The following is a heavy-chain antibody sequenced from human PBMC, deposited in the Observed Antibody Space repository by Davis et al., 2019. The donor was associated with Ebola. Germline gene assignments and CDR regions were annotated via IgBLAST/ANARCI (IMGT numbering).Heavy chain of an antibody. V-gene: IGHV1-18*01. Sequence: SVTVSCLASGYTFPSYSISWVRQAPGQELEWMGCFSAYNGNTNNAQKLHGRVTMTTDTSTNTAYMELRSLTSDDTAVSYCARFRAIAWFDYWGQGTLVTVSS. J-gene: IGHJ5*01. CDR2: FSAYNGNT. CDR3: ARFRAIAWFDY. CDR1: GYTFPSYS.